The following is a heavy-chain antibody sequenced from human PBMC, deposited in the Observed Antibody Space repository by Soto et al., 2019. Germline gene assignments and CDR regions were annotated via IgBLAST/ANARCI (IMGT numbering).Heavy chain of an antibody. D-gene: IGHD2-2*01. CDR1: GFTFDDFG. CDR2: INWNGGST. Sequence: EVQLVESGGGVVRPGESLRLSCAASGFTFDDFGMSWVRQVPGTGLEWVSGINWNGGSTGYVDSVKGRFTISRDNAKTSVYLQMNSLRAEDTALYRCARDRCSSNICHGAFAFWGQGALVTVSS. CDR3: ARDRCSSNICHGAFAF. V-gene: IGHV3-20*01. J-gene: IGHJ3*01.